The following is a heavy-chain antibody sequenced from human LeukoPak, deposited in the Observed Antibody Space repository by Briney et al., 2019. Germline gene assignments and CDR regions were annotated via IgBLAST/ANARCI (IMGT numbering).Heavy chain of an antibody. Sequence: GGSLRLSCAASGLTFSSYAMSWVRQAPGKGLEWVSYISSSSSTISYADSVRGRFTISRDNAKNSLYLQMNSLRDEDTAVYYCARVQSTVVTPEWYFDLWGRGTLVTVSS. CDR3: ARVQSTVVTPEWYFDL. D-gene: IGHD4-23*01. CDR1: GLTFSSYA. V-gene: IGHV3-48*02. J-gene: IGHJ2*01. CDR2: ISSSSSTI.